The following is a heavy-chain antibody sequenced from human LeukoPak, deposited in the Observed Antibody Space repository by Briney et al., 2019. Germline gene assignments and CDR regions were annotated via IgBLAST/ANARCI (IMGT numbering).Heavy chain of an antibody. D-gene: IGHD6-13*01. J-gene: IGHJ4*02. CDR2: INPNSGGT. Sequence: ASVKVSCKASGYTFTGYYMHWVRQAPGQGLEWMGWINPNSGGTNYAQKFQGRVTMTRDTSISTAYMELTGLISDDTAMYYCARGVYTHGNDYWGQGTLVTVSS. CDR1: GYTFTGYY. CDR3: ARGVYTHGNDY. V-gene: IGHV1-2*02.